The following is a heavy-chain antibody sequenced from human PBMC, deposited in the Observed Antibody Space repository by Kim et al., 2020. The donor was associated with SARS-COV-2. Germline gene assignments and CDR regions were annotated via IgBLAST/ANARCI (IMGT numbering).Heavy chain of an antibody. J-gene: IGHJ2*01. CDR1: GFTFSSYD. D-gene: IGHD5-12*01. CDR3: ARGSLATIPWYFDL. V-gene: IGHV3-13*05. CDR2: IGTAGDP. Sequence: GGSLRLSCAASGFTFSSYDMHWVRQAPGKGLEWVSAIGTAGDPYYPGSVKGRFTISRENAKNSLYLQMNSLRAGDTAVYYCARGSLATIPWYFDLWGRGTLVTVSS.